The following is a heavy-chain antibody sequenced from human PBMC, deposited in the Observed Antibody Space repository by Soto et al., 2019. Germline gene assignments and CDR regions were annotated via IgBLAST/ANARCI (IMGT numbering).Heavy chain of an antibody. CDR3: ARSSGSYGWFDP. CDR2: INPSGGST. J-gene: IGHJ5*02. CDR1: GYTFTSYY. Sequence: ASVKVSCKASGYTFTSYYMHWVRQAPGQGPEWMGIINPSGGSTSYAQKFQGRVTMTRDTSTSTVYMELSSLRSEDTAVYYCARSSGSYGWFDPWGQGTLVTVSS. V-gene: IGHV1-46*01. D-gene: IGHD1-26*01.